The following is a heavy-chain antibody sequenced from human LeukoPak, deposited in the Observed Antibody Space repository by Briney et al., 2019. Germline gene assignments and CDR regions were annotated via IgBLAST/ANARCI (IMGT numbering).Heavy chain of an antibody. Sequence: ASVKVSCKASGYTFTAFYMHWVRQAPGQGLEWMGWINPNSGATNYAQKFQGRATMTRDTPISTAYMELSRLRSDDTAVYYCARAHLIAAAGYNWFDPWGQGTLVTVSS. D-gene: IGHD6-13*01. V-gene: IGHV1-2*02. CDR1: GYTFTAFY. CDR2: INPNSGAT. J-gene: IGHJ5*02. CDR3: ARAHLIAAAGYNWFDP.